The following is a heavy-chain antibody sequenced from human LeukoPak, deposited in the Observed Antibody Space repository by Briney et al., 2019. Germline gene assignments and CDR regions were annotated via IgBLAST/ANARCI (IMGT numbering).Heavy chain of an antibody. CDR3: ARADSYGSILDY. CDR2: IDQYGRAK. Sequence: GGSLRLSCAASGLTLSVSAMSWVRQAPGKGLEGVASIDQYGRAKYYVDSVRGRFTFSRDNTKNSLHLQMNSLRAEDTAVYYCARADSYGSILDYWGQGTRVIDSS. V-gene: IGHV3-7*04. J-gene: IGHJ4*02. D-gene: IGHD5-18*01. CDR1: GLTLSVSA.